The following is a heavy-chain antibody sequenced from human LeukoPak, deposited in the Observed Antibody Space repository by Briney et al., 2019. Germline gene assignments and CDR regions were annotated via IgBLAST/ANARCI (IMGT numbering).Heavy chain of an antibody. J-gene: IGHJ5*02. D-gene: IGHD6-13*01. Sequence: GGSLRLSCAASGFTFSSYAMSWVRQAPGKGLEWVSSISSSSSNIYYADSVKGRFTISRDNAKNSLYLQMNSLRAEDTAIYYCARVVSAAVRVDPWGQGTLVTVSS. CDR3: ARVVSAAVRVDP. CDR2: ISSSSSNI. V-gene: IGHV3-21*01. CDR1: GFTFSSYA.